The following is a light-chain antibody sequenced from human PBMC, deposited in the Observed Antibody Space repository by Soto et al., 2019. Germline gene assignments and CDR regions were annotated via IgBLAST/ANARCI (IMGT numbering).Light chain of an antibody. V-gene: IGKV1-27*01. CDR3: QKHDNAPLT. J-gene: IGKJ4*01. Sequence: DIQMPQSHSSRSASVGDRVTIPCRASHDISNYLSWYQQKPGKVPKLLIYTSSTLQSGVPSRFSGSGSGTDFTLTISSLQPEDVATYYCQKHDNAPLTFAGRSKV. CDR1: HDISNY. CDR2: TSS.